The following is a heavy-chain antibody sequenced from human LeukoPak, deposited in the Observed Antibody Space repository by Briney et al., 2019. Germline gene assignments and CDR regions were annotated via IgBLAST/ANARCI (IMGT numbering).Heavy chain of an antibody. V-gene: IGHV3-53*01. Sequence: GGSLRLSCAASGFTVSSNYMSWVRQAPGKGLEWVSVIYSGGSTYYADSVKGRFTISRDNSKNTLYLQMNSLRAEDTAVYYCARARGGEWELPYFDYWGQGTLVTVSS. J-gene: IGHJ4*02. CDR1: GFTVSSNY. D-gene: IGHD1-26*01. CDR2: IYSGGST. CDR3: ARARGGEWELPYFDY.